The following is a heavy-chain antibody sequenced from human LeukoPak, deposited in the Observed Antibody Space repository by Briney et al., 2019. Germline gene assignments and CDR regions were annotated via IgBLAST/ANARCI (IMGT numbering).Heavy chain of an antibody. J-gene: IGHJ6*03. CDR1: GSTFSGSA. D-gene: IGHD3-16*01. CDR2: IRSKANSYAT. CDR3: AKSGGSSYYYYMDV. Sequence: GGSLRLSCAASGSTFSGSAMHWVRQASGKGLEWVGRIRSKANSYATAYAASVKGRFTISRDNSKNTLYLQMNSLRAEDTAVYYCAKSGGSSYYYYMDVWGKGTTVTVSS. V-gene: IGHV3-73*01.